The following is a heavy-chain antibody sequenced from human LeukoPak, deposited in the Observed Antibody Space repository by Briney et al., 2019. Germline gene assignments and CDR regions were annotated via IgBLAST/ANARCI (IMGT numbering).Heavy chain of an antibody. CDR1: GGSFSGYY. CDR2: INHSGST. Sequence: SETLSLTCAVYGGSFSGYYWSWIRQPPGKGLEWIGEINHSGSTNYNPSLKGRVTISVDTSKNQFSLKLSSVTAADTAVYYCARDRGYSYGYYYYGMDVWGQGTTVTVSS. J-gene: IGHJ6*02. CDR3: ARDRGYSYGYYYYGMDV. V-gene: IGHV4-34*01. D-gene: IGHD5-18*01.